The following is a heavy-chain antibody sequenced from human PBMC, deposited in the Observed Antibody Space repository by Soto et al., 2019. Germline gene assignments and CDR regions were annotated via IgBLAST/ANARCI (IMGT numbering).Heavy chain of an antibody. D-gene: IGHD4-17*01. CDR1: GGSISSSSYY. Sequence: PSETLSLTCTVSGGSISSSSYYWGWIRQPPGKGLEWIGSIYYSGSTYYNPSLKSRVTISVDTSKNQFSLKLSSVTAADTAVYYCARSGNYGDYDLDYWGQGTLVTVSS. CDR3: ARSGNYGDYDLDY. CDR2: IYYSGST. J-gene: IGHJ4*02. V-gene: IGHV4-39*01.